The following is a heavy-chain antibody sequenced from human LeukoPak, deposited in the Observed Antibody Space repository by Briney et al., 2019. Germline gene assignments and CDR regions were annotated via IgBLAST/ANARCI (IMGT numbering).Heavy chain of an antibody. CDR1: GFTFSSYA. V-gene: IGHV3-23*01. Sequence: PGGSLRLSCAASGFTFSSYAMSWVRQAPGKGLEWVSAISGSGGSTYYADSVKGRFTISRDNSKNTLYLQMNSLRAEDTAVYYCAKEPDHDFWSGYQYYFDYWGQGTLVTVSS. CDR3: AKEPDHDFWSGYQYYFDY. J-gene: IGHJ4*02. CDR2: ISGSGGST. D-gene: IGHD3-3*01.